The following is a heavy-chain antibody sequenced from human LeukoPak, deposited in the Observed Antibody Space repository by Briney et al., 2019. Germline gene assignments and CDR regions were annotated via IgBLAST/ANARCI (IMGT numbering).Heavy chain of an antibody. CDR3: ARDVERLAQMPYYFDY. CDR2: ISSSSSYI. D-gene: IGHD1-1*01. J-gene: IGHJ4*02. Sequence: GGSLRLSCAASGFTFSSYSMNWVRQAPGKGLEWVSSISSSSSYIYYADSVKGLFTISRDNAKNSLYLQMNSLRAEDTAVYYCARDVERLAQMPYYFDYWGQGTLVTVSS. CDR1: GFTFSSYS. V-gene: IGHV3-21*01.